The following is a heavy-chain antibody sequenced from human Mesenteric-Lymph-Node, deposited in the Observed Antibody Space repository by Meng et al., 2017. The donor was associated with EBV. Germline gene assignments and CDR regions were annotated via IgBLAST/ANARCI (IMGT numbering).Heavy chain of an antibody. J-gene: IGHJ4*02. D-gene: IGHD3-10*01. Sequence: QWLRHEWALELVTPSEPLSLTCTISGGAISSDNWAWIRQPPGKGLEWIGDTGTSYYNPSLKNRVTISIDTSNQFSLKLSSVTAADTAVYYCARRLHYYGSLGSWGQGTLVTVSS. CDR2: TGTS. V-gene: IGHV4-39*01. CDR1: GGAISSDN. CDR3: ARRLHYYGSLGS.